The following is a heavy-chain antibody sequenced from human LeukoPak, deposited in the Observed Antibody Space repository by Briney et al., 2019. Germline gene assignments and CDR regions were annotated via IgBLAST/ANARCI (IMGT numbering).Heavy chain of an antibody. J-gene: IGHJ4*02. CDR1: GGSVSGGSYY. CDR3: ASGQFLVSNDY. V-gene: IGHV4-61*01. Sequence: SVPLSLTCTVSGGSVSGGSYYWSWIRQPPGKGLVWIGYFYYTGSTNYNPSLKSRVTISVDTSKNQFSLRLSSVTAADTAVYYCASGQFLVSNDYWGQGILVTVSS. D-gene: IGHD5/OR15-5a*01. CDR2: FYYTGST.